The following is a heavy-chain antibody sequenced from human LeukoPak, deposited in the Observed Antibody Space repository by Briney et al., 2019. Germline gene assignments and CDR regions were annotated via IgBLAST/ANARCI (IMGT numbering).Heavy chain of an antibody. CDR1: GYTFTGYY. CDR3: ARVLSPGYCSGGSCYSDYYYYMDV. V-gene: IGHV1-2*02. CDR2: INPNSGGT. D-gene: IGHD2-15*01. J-gene: IGHJ6*03. Sequence: ASVKVSCKASGYTFTGYYMHWVRQAPGQGLERMGWINPNSGGTNYAQKFQGRVTMTRDTSISTAYMELSRLRSDDTAVYYCARVLSPGYCSGGSCYSDYYYYMDVWGKGTTVTISS.